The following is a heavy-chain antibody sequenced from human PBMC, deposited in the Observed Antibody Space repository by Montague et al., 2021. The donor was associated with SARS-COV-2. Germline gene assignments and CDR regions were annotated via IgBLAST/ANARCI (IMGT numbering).Heavy chain of an antibody. Sequence: SETLSLTCTVSGGSISSYYWSWIRQPPGKGLEWIGYIYYSGSTNYNPSLKSPVTISVDTSKNQFSLKLSSVTAADTAVYYCARGGAEMATIKSGGPFYHFDYWGQGTLVTVSS. D-gene: IGHD5-24*01. CDR2: IYYSGST. J-gene: IGHJ4*02. V-gene: IGHV4-59*13. CDR1: GGSISSYY. CDR3: ARGGAEMATIKSGGPFYHFDY.